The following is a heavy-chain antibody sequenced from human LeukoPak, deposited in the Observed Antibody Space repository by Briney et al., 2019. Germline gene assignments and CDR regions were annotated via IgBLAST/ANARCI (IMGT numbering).Heavy chain of an antibody. CDR2: IHSGGSP. Sequence: GGSLRLSCAASGFTFSNAWMSWVRQAPGKGLEWVSIIHSGGSPYYADSVKGRFTISRDNSKNTLYLQMNSLRAEDTAVYYCARGYSSGWYAEYFQHWGQGTLVTVSS. CDR3: ARGYSSGWYAEYFQH. D-gene: IGHD6-19*01. CDR1: GFTFSNAW. V-gene: IGHV3-53*01. J-gene: IGHJ1*01.